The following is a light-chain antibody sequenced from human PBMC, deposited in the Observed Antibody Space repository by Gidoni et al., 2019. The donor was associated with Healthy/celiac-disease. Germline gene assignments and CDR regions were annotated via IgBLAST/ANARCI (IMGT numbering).Light chain of an antibody. CDR3: QQYYSYPRT. V-gene: IGKV1-8*01. J-gene: IGKJ1*01. CDR2: DAS. CDR1: QGISSY. Sequence: AIRMTQSPSAFSASTGDRSTITCRASQGISSYLAWYQPKPGKAPKLLIYDASTLQSGVPSRFSGSGSGTDFTLPISGLQSEDFATYYCQQYYSYPRTFGQGTKVEIK.